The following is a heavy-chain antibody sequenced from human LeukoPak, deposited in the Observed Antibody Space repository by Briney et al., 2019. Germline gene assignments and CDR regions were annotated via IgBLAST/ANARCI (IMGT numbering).Heavy chain of an antibody. D-gene: IGHD3-22*01. CDR2: ISAYNGNT. J-gene: IGHJ4*02. CDR1: GYTFTSYG. V-gene: IGHV1-18*01. Sequence: ASVKVSCKASGYTFTSYGISWVRQAPGQGLEWMGWISAYNGNTNYAQKLQGRVTMTTDTSTSTAYMELRSLRSDDTAVYYCARVVYYYDSSGYLPYPDYWGQGTLATVSS. CDR3: ARVVYYYDSSGYLPYPDY.